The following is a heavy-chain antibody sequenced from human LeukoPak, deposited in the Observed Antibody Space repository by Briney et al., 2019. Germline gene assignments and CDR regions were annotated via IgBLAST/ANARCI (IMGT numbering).Heavy chain of an antibody. CDR3: ARHHAAASFDY. CDR1: GGSISSSSYY. Sequence: SETLSPTCTVSGGSISSSSYYWGWIRQPPGKGLEWIGSIYYSGSTYYNPSLKSRVTISVDTSKNQFSLKLSSVTAADTAVCYCARHHAAASFDYWGQGTLVTVSS. V-gene: IGHV4-39*01. D-gene: IGHD6-13*01. J-gene: IGHJ4*02. CDR2: IYYSGST.